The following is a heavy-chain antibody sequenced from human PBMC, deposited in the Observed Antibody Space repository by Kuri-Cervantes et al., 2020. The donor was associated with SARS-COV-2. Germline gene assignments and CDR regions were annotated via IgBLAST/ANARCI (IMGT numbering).Heavy chain of an antibody. CDR1: GFTVSSNY. Sequence: GGSLRLSCAASGFTVSSNYMSWARQAPGKGLEWVGRVRGKANNYATAYTASVKGRFTISRDDSKNMAYLQMNSLKTEDTAVYYCTTLIDYWGQGALVTVSS. J-gene: IGHJ4*02. V-gene: IGHV3-73*01. CDR2: VRGKANNYAT. CDR3: TTLIDY.